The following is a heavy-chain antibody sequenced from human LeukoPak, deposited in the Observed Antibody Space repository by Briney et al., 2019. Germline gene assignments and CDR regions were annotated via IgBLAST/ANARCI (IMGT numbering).Heavy chain of an antibody. D-gene: IGHD5-18*01. CDR2: ISFDGSSK. V-gene: IGHV3-30*03. CDR3: ARSLGGYSYVDY. CDR1: GFTFSSYG. Sequence: GGSLRLSCAASGFTFSSYGMHWVRQAPGKGLEWVAFISFDGSSKYYADSVKGRFTISRDNSKNTLYLQMHSLRAEDTAVYYCARSLGGYSYVDYWGQGTLVTVSS. J-gene: IGHJ4*02.